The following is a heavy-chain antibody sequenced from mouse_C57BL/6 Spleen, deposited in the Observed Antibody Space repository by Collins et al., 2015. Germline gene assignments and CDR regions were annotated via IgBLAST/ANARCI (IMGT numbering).Heavy chain of an antibody. D-gene: IGHD4-1*01. Sequence: EVKLVESGGGLVQPGGSLRLSCATSGFTFTDYYMSWVRQPPGKALEWLGFIRNKANGYTTEYSASVKGRFTISRDNSQSILYLQMNTLRAEDSATYYCARVLTGMDYWGQGTSVTVSS. CDR1: GFTFTDYY. V-gene: IGHV7-3*02. CDR3: ARVLTGMDY. J-gene: IGHJ4*01. CDR2: IRNKANGYTT.